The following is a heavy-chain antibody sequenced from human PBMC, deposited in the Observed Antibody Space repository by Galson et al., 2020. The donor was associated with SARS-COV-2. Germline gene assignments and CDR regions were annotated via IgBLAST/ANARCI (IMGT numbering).Heavy chain of an antibody. Sequence: GGSLRLSCAASGFTLRSSAMSWVCQAPGKGLEWVSAFSGSGGSTYYADSVKGRFTISRDNSKNTLYRQMNSLRAEDTAVYYCAKSAGITIFGVVIPHYYYMDVWGHGALVTVSS. CDR3: AKSAGITIFGVVIPHYYYMDV. D-gene: IGHD3-3*01. V-gene: IGHV3-23*01. CDR2: FSGSGGST. J-gene: IGHJ6*03. CDR1: GFTLRSSA.